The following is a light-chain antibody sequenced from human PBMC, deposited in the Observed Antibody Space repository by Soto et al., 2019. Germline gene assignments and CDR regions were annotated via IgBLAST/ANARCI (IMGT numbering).Light chain of an antibody. CDR2: AAS. Sequence: EIVLTQSPGTLTLSPGERATLSCRASQSVTSSYLAWYQRKPGQAPRLLIFAASTRATGIPDRFSGSGSGTDFTLTNSRLEPEDFALYYCQQYGSTPPTFGQGTKVEI. V-gene: IGKV3-20*01. J-gene: IGKJ2*01. CDR3: QQYGSTPPT. CDR1: QSVTSSY.